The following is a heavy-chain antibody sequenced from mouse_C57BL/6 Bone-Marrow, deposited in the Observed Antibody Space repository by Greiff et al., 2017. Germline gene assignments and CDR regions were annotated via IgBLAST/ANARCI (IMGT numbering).Heavy chain of an antibody. V-gene: IGHV1-19*01. CDR1: GYTFTDYY. D-gene: IGHD1-1*01. CDR2: INPYNGGT. CDR3: ASIHFITTVVAGMDY. Sequence: VQLQQSGPVLVKPGASVKMSCKASGYTFTDYYMNWVKQSHGKSLEWIGVINPYNGGTSYNQKFKGKATLTVDKSSSTAYMELNSLTSEDSAVYYCASIHFITTVVAGMDYWGQGTSVTVSS. J-gene: IGHJ4*01.